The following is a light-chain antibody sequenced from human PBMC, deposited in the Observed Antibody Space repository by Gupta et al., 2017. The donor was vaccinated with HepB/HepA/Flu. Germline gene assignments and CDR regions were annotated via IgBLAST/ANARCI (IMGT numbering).Light chain of an antibody. Sequence: DIQMTQSPSTLSASVGDRVTITCRASQSISSWLAWNQQKPGKAPKVLIYEASTLESGVPSRFSGSGSGTEFTLTINSLQPDDFSTYYCQQYNSYSRTFGQGTKVEIK. V-gene: IGKV1-5*03. J-gene: IGKJ1*01. CDR3: QQYNSYSRT. CDR1: QSISSW. CDR2: EAS.